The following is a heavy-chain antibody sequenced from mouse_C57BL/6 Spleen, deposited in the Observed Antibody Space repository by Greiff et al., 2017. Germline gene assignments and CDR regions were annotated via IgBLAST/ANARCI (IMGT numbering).Heavy chain of an antibody. J-gene: IGHJ2*01. CDR1: GYTFTSYW. Sequence: QVQLQQPGPELVKPGASVKLSCKASGYTFTSYWMHWVKQRPGKGLEWIGNINPSNGGTNYNEKLKSKATMTVDNSSITAYMQLSSLTSEDSAFYYCASHITTVVEVYYWAQGTTLTVSS. CDR3: ASHITTVVEVYY. D-gene: IGHD1-1*01. V-gene: IGHV1-53*01. CDR2: INPSNGGT.